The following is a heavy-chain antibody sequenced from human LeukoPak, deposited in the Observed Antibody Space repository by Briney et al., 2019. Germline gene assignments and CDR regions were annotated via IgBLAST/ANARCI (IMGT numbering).Heavy chain of an antibody. J-gene: IGHJ6*02. V-gene: IGHV3-53*01. CDR3: ASIRYYYYGMDV. Sequence: GGSLRLSCAASGFTVSSNYMSWVRQAPGKGLEWVSVIYSGGSTYYADSVKGRFTISRDNSKNTLYLQMNSLRAEDTAVYYCASIRYYYYGMDVWGQGTTVTASS. D-gene: IGHD2-2*02. CDR2: IYSGGST. CDR1: GFTVSSNY.